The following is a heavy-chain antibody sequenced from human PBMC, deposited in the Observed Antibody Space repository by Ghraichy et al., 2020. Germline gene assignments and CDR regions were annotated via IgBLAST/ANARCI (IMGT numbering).Heavy chain of an antibody. CDR1: GYIFADHA. CDR2: ITSNSGSI. D-gene: IGHD3-10*01. V-gene: IGHV3-9*01. J-gene: IGHJ6*02. Sequence: GGSLRLSCVASGYIFADHAMHWVRQAPGRGLEWVSGITSNSGSIGYVDSVKGRFTISRDNAKKSLYLQMNSLSTEDTALYYCVRDRMGSGRGYFGMDVWGQGTTVTVSS. CDR3: VRDRMGSGRGYFGMDV.